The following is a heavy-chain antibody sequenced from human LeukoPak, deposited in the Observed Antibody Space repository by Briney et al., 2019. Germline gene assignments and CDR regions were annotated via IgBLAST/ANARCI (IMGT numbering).Heavy chain of an antibody. CDR3: ARDQTDCSSTSCYNFHYGMDV. CDR2: INPSGGST. J-gene: IGHJ6*02. V-gene: IGHV1-46*01. CDR1: GYILTSYY. Sequence: ASVKVSCKASGYILTSYYMHRVRQAPGQGLEWMGMINPSGGSTSYAQKFQGRVTMTRDTSTSTVYMELSSLRSEDTAVYYCARDQTDCSSTSCYNFHYGMDVWGQGTTVTVSS. D-gene: IGHD2-2*02.